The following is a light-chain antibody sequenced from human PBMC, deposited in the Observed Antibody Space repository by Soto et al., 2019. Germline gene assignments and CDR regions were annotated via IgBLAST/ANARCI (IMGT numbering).Light chain of an antibody. CDR3: QQVNAYPRT. J-gene: IGKJ3*01. CDR2: GAS. Sequence: DIQLTQSPSFLSASVGDRVTITCRASQGISSYLAWYQQRPGKAPRLLMYGASTLQSGVPSRFSGSGSGTEFTLTISSLQPEDFATYYCQQVNAYPRTFGPGTKVDIK. V-gene: IGKV1-9*01. CDR1: QGISSY.